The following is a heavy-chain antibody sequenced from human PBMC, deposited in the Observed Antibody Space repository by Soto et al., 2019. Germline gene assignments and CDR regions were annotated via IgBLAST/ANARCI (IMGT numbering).Heavy chain of an antibody. CDR1: GGTFSSYA. D-gene: IGHD3-16*01. Sequence: QVQLVQSGAEVKKPGSSVKVSCKASGGTFSSYAISWVRQAPGHGLGWMGGIIRIFGTANYAQTFQGRVTMSADESTSTANLELGSKRAKDAAVYYCASHGGGGDDYWFDPWGQGTPDTVAS. CDR2: IIRIFGTA. V-gene: IGHV1-69*01. J-gene: IGHJ5*02. CDR3: ASHGGGGDDYWFDP.